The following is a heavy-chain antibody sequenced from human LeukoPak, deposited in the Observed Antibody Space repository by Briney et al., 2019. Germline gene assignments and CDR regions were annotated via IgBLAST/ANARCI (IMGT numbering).Heavy chain of an antibody. D-gene: IGHD2-15*01. V-gene: IGHV1-46*01. CDR3: ASSGRYCSGGSCKNSYYFDY. CDR2: INPSGGST. J-gene: IGHJ4*02. Sequence: ASVKVSCKASGYTFTIYYMHWVRQAPGQGLEWMGIINPSGGSTSYAQKFQGRVTMTRDTSTSTVYMELSSLRSEDTAVYYCASSGRYCSGGSCKNSYYFDYWGQGTLVTVSS. CDR1: GYTFTIYY.